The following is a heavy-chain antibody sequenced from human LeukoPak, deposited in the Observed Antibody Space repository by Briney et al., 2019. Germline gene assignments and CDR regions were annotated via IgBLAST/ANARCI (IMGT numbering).Heavy chain of an antibody. CDR3: AKGPVPLAAPFDY. V-gene: IGHV3-23*01. J-gene: IGHJ4*02. D-gene: IGHD6-25*01. Sequence: PGGSLRLSCAASGFSFSSYAMAWIRQAPGKGLEWVSAISGSGGSTYYADSVKGRFTISRDNSKNTLYLQMNSLRAEDTAVYYCAKGPVPLAAPFDYWGQGTLVTVSS. CDR2: ISGSGGST. CDR1: GFSFSSYA.